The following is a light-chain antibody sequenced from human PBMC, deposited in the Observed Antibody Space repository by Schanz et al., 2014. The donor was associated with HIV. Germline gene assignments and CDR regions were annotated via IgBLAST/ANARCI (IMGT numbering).Light chain of an antibody. CDR2: EVN. CDR1: TSDIGAYNY. Sequence: QSALTQPPSASGSPGHSVTISCTGTTSDIGAYNYVSWYQLHPGRAPKLIIFEVNRRPSGVPNRFSGSKSGNTASLTVSGLLAEDEGDYYCSSYTTSSALVFGTGTKLTVL. J-gene: IGLJ1*01. V-gene: IGLV2-8*01. CDR3: SSYTTSSALV.